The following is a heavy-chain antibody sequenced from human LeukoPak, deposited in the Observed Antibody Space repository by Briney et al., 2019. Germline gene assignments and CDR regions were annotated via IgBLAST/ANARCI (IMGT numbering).Heavy chain of an antibody. J-gene: IGHJ4*02. V-gene: IGHV3-73*01. D-gene: IGHD4-17*01. CDR2: IRSKANSYAT. CDR1: GFTFSGSA. CDR3: TRIYAQVTTGERID. Sequence: GGSLRLSCAASGFTFSGSAMHWVRQASGKGLEWVGRIRSKANSYATAYAASVKGRFTISRDDSKNTAYLQMNSLKIEDTAVYYCTRIYAQVTTGERIDWGQGTLVTVSS.